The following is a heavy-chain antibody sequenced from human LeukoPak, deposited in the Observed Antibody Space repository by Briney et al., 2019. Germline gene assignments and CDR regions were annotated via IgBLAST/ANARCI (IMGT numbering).Heavy chain of an antibody. V-gene: IGHV4-39*07. J-gene: IGHJ2*01. CDR3: ARVTMVRGVNWYFDL. CDR2: INHSGST. Sequence: PSETLSLTCTVSGVSTTSTIYYWGWIRQPPGKGLEWIGEINHSGSTNYNPSLKSRVTISVDTSKNQFSLKLSSVTAADTAVYYCARVTMVRGVNWYFDLWGRGTLVTVSS. CDR1: GVSTTSTIYY. D-gene: IGHD3-10*01.